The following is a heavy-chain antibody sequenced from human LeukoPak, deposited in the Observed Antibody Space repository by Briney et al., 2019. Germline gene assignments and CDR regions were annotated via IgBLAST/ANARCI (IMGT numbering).Heavy chain of an antibody. V-gene: IGHV4-59*01. J-gene: IGHJ4*02. Sequence: KPSETLSLTCTVPGGSISSYYWSWIRQPPGKGLEWIGYIYNSGSTNYNPSLKSRVTISIDTSKNQFSLKVSSVTAADTAVYYCARGWGYFDYWGQGTLVTVSP. CDR1: GGSISSYY. D-gene: IGHD7-27*01. CDR3: ARGWGYFDY. CDR2: IYNSGST.